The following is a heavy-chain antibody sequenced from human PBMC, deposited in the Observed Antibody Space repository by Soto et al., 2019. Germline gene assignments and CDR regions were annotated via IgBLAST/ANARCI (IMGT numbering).Heavy chain of an antibody. V-gene: IGHV3-23*01. CDR3: AKDRAYSIVGTNTAALDY. J-gene: IGHJ4*02. D-gene: IGHD1-26*01. CDR1: GFTFSSYA. CDR2: ISGSGDGT. Sequence: LRLSCAASGFTFSSYAMSWVRQAPGKGLEWVSTISGSGDGTFYAGSVMGRFTISRDKNKKTLYLQMNSLRAEDTAVYYCAKDRAYSIVGTNTAALDYWGQGTLVTVS.